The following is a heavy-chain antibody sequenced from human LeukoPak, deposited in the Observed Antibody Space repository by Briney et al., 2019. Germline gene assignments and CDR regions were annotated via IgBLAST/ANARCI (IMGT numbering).Heavy chain of an antibody. V-gene: IGHV4-39*07. D-gene: IGHD5-18*01. CDR3: AGSGYSYGYYDY. CDR1: GGSISSGSYY. CDR2: INHSGST. Sequence: SETLSLTCTVSGGSISSGSYYWSWIRQPPGKGLEWIGEINHSGSTNYDPSLKSRVTISVDTSKNQFSLKLSSVTAADAAVYYCAGSGYSYGYYDYWGQGTLVTVSS. J-gene: IGHJ4*02.